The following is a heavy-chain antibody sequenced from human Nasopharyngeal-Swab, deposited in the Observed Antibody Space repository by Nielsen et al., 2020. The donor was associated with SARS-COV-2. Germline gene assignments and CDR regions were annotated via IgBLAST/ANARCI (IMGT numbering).Heavy chain of an antibody. J-gene: IGHJ6*02. D-gene: IGHD4-11*01. Sequence: ALRLSCAASGFTFSSYSMNWVRQAPGKGLEWVSSISSSSSYIYYADSVKGRFTISRDNAKNSLYLQMNSLRAEDTAVYYCARDHLMTVTIPYYYYGMDVWGQGTTVTVSS. CDR2: ISSSSSYI. CDR1: GFTFSSYS. CDR3: ARDHLMTVTIPYYYYGMDV. V-gene: IGHV3-21*01.